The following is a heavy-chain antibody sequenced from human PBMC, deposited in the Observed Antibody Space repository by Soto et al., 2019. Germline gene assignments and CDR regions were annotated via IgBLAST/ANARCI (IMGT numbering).Heavy chain of an antibody. J-gene: IGHJ4*02. CDR1: GYTFTGYY. CDR3: ARVWELASLGY. CDR2: INPNSGGT. Sequence: QVQLVQSGAEVKKPGASVKVSCKASGYTFTGYYMHWVRQAPGQGLEWMGWINPNSGGTKYAQKFQGRVTTTRDTSISTAYMELSRLRSDDTAVYYCARVWELASLGYWGQGTLVTVSS. V-gene: IGHV1-2*02. D-gene: IGHD1-26*01.